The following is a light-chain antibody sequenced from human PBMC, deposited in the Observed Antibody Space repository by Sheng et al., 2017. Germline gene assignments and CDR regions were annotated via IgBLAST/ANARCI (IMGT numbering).Light chain of an antibody. CDR3: QQYNIAPWT. J-gene: IGKJ1*01. V-gene: IGKV1-27*01. Sequence: DIQMTQSPSSLSASVGDRVTITCRATQGISHYLAWYQQRPGKVPNLLIYDASALESGVPSRFSGSGSGTDLTLTISNLQPEDVATYYCQQYNIAPWTFGQGTKVEIK. CDR1: QGISHY. CDR2: DAS.